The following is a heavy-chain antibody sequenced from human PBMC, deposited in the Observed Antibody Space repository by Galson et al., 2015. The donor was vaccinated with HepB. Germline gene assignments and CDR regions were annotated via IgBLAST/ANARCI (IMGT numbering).Heavy chain of an antibody. Sequence: SETLSLTCTVSGGSISSSSYYWGWIRQPPGKGLEWIGSIYYSGSTYYNPSLKSRVTISVDTSKNQFSLKLSSVTAADTAVYYCARHLLWFGDPSEGWFDPWGQGTLDTVSS. CDR3: ARHLLWFGDPSEGWFDP. V-gene: IGHV4-39*01. D-gene: IGHD3-10*01. J-gene: IGHJ5*02. CDR1: GGSISSSSYY. CDR2: IYYSGST.